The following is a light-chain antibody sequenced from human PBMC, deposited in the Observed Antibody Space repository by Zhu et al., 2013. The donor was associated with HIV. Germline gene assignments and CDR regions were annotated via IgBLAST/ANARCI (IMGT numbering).Light chain of an antibody. Sequence: QSALTQPPSASGSPGQSVTISCTGTSSDVGGYNYVSWYQQHPGKAPKVMIYEVSKRPSGVPDRFSGSKSGNMASLTVSGLQAEDEADYYCSSYTTSSTRVFGTGTKVTVL. V-gene: IGLV2-8*01. CDR1: SSDVGGYNY. CDR2: EVS. J-gene: IGLJ1*01. CDR3: SSYTTSSTRV.